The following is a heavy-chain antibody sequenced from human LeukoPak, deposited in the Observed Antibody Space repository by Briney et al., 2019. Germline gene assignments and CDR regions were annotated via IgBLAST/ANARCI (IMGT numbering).Heavy chain of an antibody. J-gene: IGHJ4*02. V-gene: IGHV3-33*08. CDR1: GFTYSHYG. CDR3: ARDAQRGFDYSNSLQY. Sequence: PGKSLRLSCVGSGFTYSHYGMHWVRQAPGKGLEWVAVIWSDGTEKYYGHAVKGRFTISRDDSRKTVYLQMNRLRGEDTAVYYCARDAQRGFDYSNSLQYWGQGTLATVSS. D-gene: IGHD4-11*01. CDR2: IWSDGTEK.